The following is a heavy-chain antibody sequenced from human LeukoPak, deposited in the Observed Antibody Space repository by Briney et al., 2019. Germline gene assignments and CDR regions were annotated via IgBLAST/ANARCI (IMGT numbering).Heavy chain of an antibody. J-gene: IGHJ4*02. CDR2: IYYSGST. Sequence: PSETLSLTCTVSGGSISSYYWSWIRQPPGKGLEWIGYIYYSGSTNYNPSLKSRVTISVDTSKNQFSLKLSSVTAADTAVYYCARGYSGYLFDYWGQGTLVTVSS. V-gene: IGHV4-59*01. CDR3: ARGYSGYLFDY. CDR1: GGSISSYY. D-gene: IGHD3-22*01.